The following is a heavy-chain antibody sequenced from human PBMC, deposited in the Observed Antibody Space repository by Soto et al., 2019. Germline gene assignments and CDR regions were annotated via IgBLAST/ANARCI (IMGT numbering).Heavy chain of an antibody. D-gene: IGHD3-16*01. CDR1: GFAFSTYS. Sequence: GGSLRLSCAASGFAFSTYSMNWVRQAPGKGLEWVSSISNSGAYIYYADSVKGRFTVSRDNAKNSVYLQMNSLRDEDTAAYYCATRPGGSSHHDAFAFWGQGTMVTVSS. J-gene: IGHJ3*01. CDR3: ATRPGGSSHHDAFAF. V-gene: IGHV3-21*01. CDR2: ISNSGAYI.